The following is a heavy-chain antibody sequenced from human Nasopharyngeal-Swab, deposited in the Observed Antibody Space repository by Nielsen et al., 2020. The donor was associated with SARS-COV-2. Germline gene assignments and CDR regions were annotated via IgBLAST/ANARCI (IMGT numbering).Heavy chain of an antibody. CDR1: GGPISSGGYY. J-gene: IGHJ3*02. CDR2: IYYSGST. CDR3: ARVKRTIFGVVNAFDI. Sequence: SETLSLTCTVSGGPISSGGYYWSWIRQHPGKGLEWIGYIYYSGSTYYNPSLKSRVTISVDTSKNQFSLKLSSVTAADTAVYYCARVKRTIFGVVNAFDIWGQGTMVTVSS. V-gene: IGHV4-31*03. D-gene: IGHD3-3*01.